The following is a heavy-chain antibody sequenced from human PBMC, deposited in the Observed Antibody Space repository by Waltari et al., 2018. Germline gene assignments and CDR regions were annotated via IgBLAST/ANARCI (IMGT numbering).Heavy chain of an antibody. D-gene: IGHD6-19*01. V-gene: IGHV5-51*01. CDR2: LYPGDSAT. Sequence: EVQLVQSGAEVKKHGESLKISCKGSGYSFTSYWIGWVRQMPGKGLDGMGFLYPGDSATSDSPSFQGQVTISADTSISTADLQWSSLKASDTAMYYCARLYSSGWYPIDYWCQGTLVTVSS. J-gene: IGHJ4*02. CDR3: ARLYSSGWYPIDY. CDR1: GYSFTSYW.